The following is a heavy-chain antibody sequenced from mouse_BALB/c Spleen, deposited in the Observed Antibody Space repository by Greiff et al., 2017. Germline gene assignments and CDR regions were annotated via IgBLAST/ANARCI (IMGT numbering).Heavy chain of an antibody. Sequence: EVQRVESGGGLVKPGGSLKLSCAASGFTFSDYYMYWVRQTPEKRLEWVATISDGGSYTYYPDSVKGRFTISRDNAKNNLYLQMSSLKSEDTAMYYCARDRDYDDYYAMDYWGQGTSVTVSS. CDR1: GFTFSDYY. CDR3: ARDRDYDDYYAMDY. V-gene: IGHV5-4*02. D-gene: IGHD2-4*01. J-gene: IGHJ4*01. CDR2: ISDGGSYT.